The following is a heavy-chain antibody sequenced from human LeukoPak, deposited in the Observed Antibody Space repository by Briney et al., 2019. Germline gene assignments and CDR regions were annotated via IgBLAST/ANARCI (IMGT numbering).Heavy chain of an antibody. Sequence: GGSLRLSCAASGFTFRNYAMTWVRQVPGKGLEWVSSISSSGGSTYYPDSVRGRFTISRDNAKNSLYLQMNSLRAEDTAVYYCARVPEPYSGSYYPDYWGQGTLVTVSS. V-gene: IGHV3-23*01. J-gene: IGHJ4*02. CDR3: ARVPEPYSGSYYPDY. D-gene: IGHD1-26*01. CDR2: ISSSGGST. CDR1: GFTFRNYA.